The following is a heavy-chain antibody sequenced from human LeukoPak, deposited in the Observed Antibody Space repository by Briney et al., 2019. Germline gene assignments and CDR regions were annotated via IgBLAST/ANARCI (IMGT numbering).Heavy chain of an antibody. V-gene: IGHV3-30*03. D-gene: IGHD3-16*02. J-gene: IGHJ6*02. CDR1: GFTFSSYG. CDR3: AREEHDYVWGSYRYYYYYGIDV. Sequence: GGSLRLSCAASGFTFSSYGMHWVRQSPGRGLEWVSFISFDGSNEFYADSLKGRFTISRDNSKDTLYLQMDSLRTEDTALYYCAREEHDYVWGSYRYYYYYGIDVWGQGTTVTVSS. CDR2: ISFDGSNE.